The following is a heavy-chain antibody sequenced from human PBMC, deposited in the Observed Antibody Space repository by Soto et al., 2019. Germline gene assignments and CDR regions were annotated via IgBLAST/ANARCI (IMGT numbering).Heavy chain of an antibody. CDR2: IYRSGTT. Sequence: SETLSLTCVVSNFSISSGYYWGWIRQSPGKGLEWIASIYRSGTTSYNPSLKSRVTISVDPSKNQFSLMLTAVTAADTAVYYCARTHSGSYYSVFNYWGRGSMVTV. J-gene: IGHJ4*02. D-gene: IGHD1-26*01. CDR1: NFSISSGYY. CDR3: ARTHSGSYYSVFNY. V-gene: IGHV4-38-2*01.